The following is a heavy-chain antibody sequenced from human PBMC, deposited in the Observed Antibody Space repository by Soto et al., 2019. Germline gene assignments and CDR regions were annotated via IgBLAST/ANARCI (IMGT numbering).Heavy chain of an antibody. CDR2: ISSSGSTI. CDR3: ATPPSAGQLVGDY. D-gene: IGHD6-6*01. Sequence: GGSLRLSCAASGFTFSDYYMSWIRQAPGKGLEWVSYISSSGSTIYYADSVKGRFTNSRDNAKNSLYLQMNSLRAEDTAVYYCATPPSAGQLVGDYWGQGTLVTVSS. V-gene: IGHV3-11*01. CDR1: GFTFSDYY. J-gene: IGHJ4*02.